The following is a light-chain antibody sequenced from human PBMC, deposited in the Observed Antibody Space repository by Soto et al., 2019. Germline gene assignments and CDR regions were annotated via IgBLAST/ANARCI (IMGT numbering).Light chain of an antibody. V-gene: IGKV3-15*01. CDR2: GAS. J-gene: IGKJ4*01. CDR1: QSVSSD. Sequence: EIVMTQSPATLSVSPGERATLSCRASQSVSSDLAWYHQKPGQAPRLLIYGASTRATGIPARFSGSGSGTEFTLTINSLQSEDFAVYYCQQRRNWPLTFGGGTKVDIK. CDR3: QQRRNWPLT.